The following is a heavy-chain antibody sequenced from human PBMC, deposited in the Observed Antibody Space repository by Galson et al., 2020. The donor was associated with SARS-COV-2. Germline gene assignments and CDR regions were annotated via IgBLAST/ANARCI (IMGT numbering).Heavy chain of an antibody. Sequence: GESLKISCAASGFTFSSFWMSWVRQAPGKGLEWVANIKQDGSDRYYGDSVKGRFTISSDYTKNSVYLQMNSLRVEDTAVYYCARDQDGYNDFWGRGTQVTVSS. D-gene: IGHD5-18*01. CDR2: IKQDGSDR. CDR1: GFTFSSFW. V-gene: IGHV3-7*01. J-gene: IGHJ4*02. CDR3: ARDQDGYNDF.